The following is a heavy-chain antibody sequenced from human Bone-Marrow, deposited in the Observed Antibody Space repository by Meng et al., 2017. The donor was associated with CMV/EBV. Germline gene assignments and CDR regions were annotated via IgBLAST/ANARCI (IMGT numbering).Heavy chain of an antibody. J-gene: IGHJ6*02. D-gene: IGHD2-15*01. V-gene: IGHV3-11*01. Sequence: GESLKISCAASGFTFSDYYMSWIRQAPGKGLEWVSYISSSGSTIYYADSVKGRFTISRDNAKNSLYLQMNSLRAEDTAVYYCASLAAAAFYYYGMDVWGQGTTVTVSS. CDR2: ISSSGSTI. CDR1: GFTFSDYY. CDR3: ASLAAAAFYYYGMDV.